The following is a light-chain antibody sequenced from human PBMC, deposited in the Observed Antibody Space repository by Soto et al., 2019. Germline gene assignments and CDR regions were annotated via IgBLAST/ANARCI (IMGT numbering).Light chain of an antibody. V-gene: IGKV1-39*01. CDR2: TAA. CDR3: QQSYSTPYT. Sequence: IHMTQSPSSLSASVGDRVTITCRASQRITTYLNWYQQKPGKAPKLLISTAATLQGGVPSRFSVSGSATDFTLTITTLQPEDFATYFCQQSYSTPYTFGQGTKLEIK. J-gene: IGKJ2*01. CDR1: QRITTY.